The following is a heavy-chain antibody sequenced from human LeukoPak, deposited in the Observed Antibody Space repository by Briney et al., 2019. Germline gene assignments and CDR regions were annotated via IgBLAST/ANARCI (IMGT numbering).Heavy chain of an antibody. Sequence: GGSLRLSCAASGFTFSTHAMICVRQAPGKGLERVGRITSKTDGGTTDYAAPVKGRFTISRDDSKNTLYLQMNSLETEDTAVYSCTTGIPGSRRSLDYWGQGTLVTVSS. J-gene: IGHJ4*02. CDR3: TTGIPGSRRSLDY. CDR2: ITSKTDGGTT. CDR1: GFTFSTHA. V-gene: IGHV3-15*01. D-gene: IGHD1-14*01.